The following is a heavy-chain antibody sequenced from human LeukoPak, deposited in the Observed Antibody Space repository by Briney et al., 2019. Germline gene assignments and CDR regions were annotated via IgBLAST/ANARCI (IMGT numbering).Heavy chain of an antibody. V-gene: IGHV4-39*01. CDR3: ARQGTYSSSSFDY. CDR2: IYYSGST. J-gene: IGHJ4*02. CDR1: GGSISSSSYC. D-gene: IGHD6-13*01. Sequence: SETLSLTCTVSGGSISSSSYCWGWIRQPPGKGLQWIGGIYYSGSTYYNPSLKSRVTISVDTSKNQFSLKLSSVTAADTAVYYCARQGTYSSSSFDYWGQGTLVTVSS.